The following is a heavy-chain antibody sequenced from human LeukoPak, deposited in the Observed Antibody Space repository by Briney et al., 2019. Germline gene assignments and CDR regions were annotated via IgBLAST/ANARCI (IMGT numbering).Heavy chain of an antibody. CDR3: ARGTWGIAAAGTVCDY. CDR1: GYTFTSYG. J-gene: IGHJ4*02. D-gene: IGHD6-13*01. CDR2: ISAYNGNT. Sequence: ASVKVSCKASGYTFTSYGISWVRQAPGQGLEWVGWISAYNGNTNYAQKLQGRVTMTTDTSTSTAYMELRSLRSDDTAVYYCARGTWGIAAAGTVCDYWGQGTLVTVSS. V-gene: IGHV1-18*01.